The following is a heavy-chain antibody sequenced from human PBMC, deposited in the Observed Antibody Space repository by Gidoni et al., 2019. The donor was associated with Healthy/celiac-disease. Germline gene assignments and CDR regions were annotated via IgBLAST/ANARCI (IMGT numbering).Heavy chain of an antibody. CDR3: ARVGRRGTAMVYNNWFDP. J-gene: IGHJ5*02. Sequence: QVQLVRSGAEGKKPGGSVQVPCKASGYTFPSYAMHWVRRAPGQRLEWMGWIDAGNGNTKYSQKFQGRVTITRDTPASTAYMELSSLRSEDTALYYCARVGRRGTAMVYNNWFDPWGQGTLVTVSS. CDR1: GYTFPSYA. D-gene: IGHD5-18*01. CDR2: IDAGNGNT. V-gene: IGHV1-3*01.